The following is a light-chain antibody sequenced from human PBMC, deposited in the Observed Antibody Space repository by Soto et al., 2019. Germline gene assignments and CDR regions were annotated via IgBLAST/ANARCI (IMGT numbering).Light chain of an antibody. CDR1: QGISTY. V-gene: IGKV1-39*01. Sequence: DIQMTQSPSSLSASLGDRVTVTCRASQGISTYLNWFQQRPGKAPKLLIYGAYTLQDGVPSRFSGSGSETEFTLTISSLQPEDFATYYCQQSFGAPRTFGQGTRVDIK. CDR3: QQSFGAPRT. CDR2: GAY. J-gene: IGKJ1*01.